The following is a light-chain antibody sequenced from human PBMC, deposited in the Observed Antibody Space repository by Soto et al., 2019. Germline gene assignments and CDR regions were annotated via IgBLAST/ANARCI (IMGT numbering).Light chain of an antibody. CDR1: QRISMW. CDR2: DVS. CDR3: QLYNSFPCS. J-gene: IGKJ2*04. Sequence: DIQMTQSPSTLSASVGDRVTITCRASQRISMWLAWYQQKPGQAPKILIYDVSSLESGVPSRFSGSGSGTEFTLSISSLHPDFFATYYCQLYNSFPCSFDQATKLEMK. V-gene: IGKV1-5*01.